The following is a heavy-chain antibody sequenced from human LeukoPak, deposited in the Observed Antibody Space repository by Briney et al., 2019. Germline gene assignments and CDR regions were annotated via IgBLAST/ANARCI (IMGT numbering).Heavy chain of an antibody. Sequence: SETLSLTCAVSGASISSSNYYWGWVRQSPGKGLEWIGNIYSSGNTYYNASLKSRVTMYIDTSKDQFSLKLSSVTAADTAMYYCAKSNGYGLIDYWGQGTLVTVSS. D-gene: IGHD5-12*01. J-gene: IGHJ4*02. CDR3: AKSNGYGLIDY. CDR1: GASISSSNYY. CDR2: IYSSGNT. V-gene: IGHV4-39*01.